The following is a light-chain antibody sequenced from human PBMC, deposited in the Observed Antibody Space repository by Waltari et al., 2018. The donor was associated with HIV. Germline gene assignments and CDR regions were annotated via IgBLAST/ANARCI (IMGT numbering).Light chain of an antibody. Sequence: QSVLTQPPSVSGAPGQRVTISCPGSSSNIGAGYDVHWYQQLPGTAPKLLLNGNINRPSGVHDRFSDSKSGTSASLAITGLQAEDEADYYCQSYDSSLSGSIFGGGTKLTVL. CDR2: GNI. CDR3: QSYDSSLSGSI. J-gene: IGLJ2*01. CDR1: SSNIGAGYD. V-gene: IGLV1-40*01.